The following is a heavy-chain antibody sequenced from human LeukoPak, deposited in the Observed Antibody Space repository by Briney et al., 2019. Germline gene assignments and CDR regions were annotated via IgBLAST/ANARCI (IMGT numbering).Heavy chain of an antibody. J-gene: IGHJ4*02. D-gene: IGHD3-10*01. V-gene: IGHV5-51*01. CDR2: IYPGDSDT. Sequence: GESLKISCKGSGYSFTSYWIGWVRQMPGKGLEWMGIIYPGDSDTRYSPSFQGQVTISADKSISTAYLQWSSLKASDTAMYYCARRGGSGSYYKGVNEVDYWAREPWSPSPQ. CDR1: GYSFTSYW. CDR3: ARRGGSGSYYKGVNEVDY.